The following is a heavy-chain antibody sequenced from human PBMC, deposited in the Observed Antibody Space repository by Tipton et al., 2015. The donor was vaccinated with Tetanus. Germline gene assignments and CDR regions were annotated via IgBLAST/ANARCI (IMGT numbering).Heavy chain of an antibody. CDR1: GYTFTNYG. V-gene: IGHV1-18*01. D-gene: IGHD2-15*01. CDR3: ATNVVDYKNYQASSCFDI. Sequence: QLVQSGAEVRKPGASVKVSCKASGYTFTNYGIGWVRQAPGQGLEWMGWITVYNGYTDYAQALQGRVTVTTDTSTGTVYMELRSLTSDDTAVYYCATNVVDYKNYQASSCFDIWGQGTKVTVSS. J-gene: IGHJ3*02. CDR2: ITVYNGYT.